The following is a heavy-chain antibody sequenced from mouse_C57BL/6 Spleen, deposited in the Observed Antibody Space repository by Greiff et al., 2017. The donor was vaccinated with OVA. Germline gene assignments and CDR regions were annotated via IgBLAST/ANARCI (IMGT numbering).Heavy chain of an antibody. J-gene: IGHJ4*01. CDR3: TSPYYYGSSSHDY. D-gene: IGHD1-1*01. CDR1: GYTFTDYE. Sequence: VQLVESGAELVRPGASVTLSCKASGYTFTDYEMHWVKQTPVHGLEWIGAIDPETGGTAYNQKFKGKAILTADKSSSTAYMELRSLTSEDSAVHYCTSPYYYGSSSHDYWGQGTSVTVSS. V-gene: IGHV1-15*01. CDR2: IDPETGGT.